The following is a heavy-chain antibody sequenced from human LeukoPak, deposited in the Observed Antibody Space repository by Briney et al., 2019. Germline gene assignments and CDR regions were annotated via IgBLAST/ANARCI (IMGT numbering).Heavy chain of an antibody. CDR3: AKDFTYGSGSYYYFDY. J-gene: IGHJ4*02. D-gene: IGHD3-10*01. CDR1: GFTFSSYG. V-gene: IGHV3-30*02. CDR2: IRYDGSNK. Sequence: PGGSLRLSCAASGFTFSSYGMHWVRQAPGKGLEGVAFIRYDGSNKYYADAVKGRFTISRDNSKNTLYLQMNSLRAEDTAVYYCAKDFTYGSGSYYYFDYWGQGTLVTVSS.